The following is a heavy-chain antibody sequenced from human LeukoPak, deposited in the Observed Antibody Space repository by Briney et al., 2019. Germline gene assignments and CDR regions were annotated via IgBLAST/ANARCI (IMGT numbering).Heavy chain of an antibody. J-gene: IGHJ5*02. CDR1: GYTFTSYG. CDR2: ISAYNGNT. D-gene: IGHD3-9*01. CDR3: AGGGDILRYFDWRYNWFDP. V-gene: IGHV1-18*01. Sequence: ASVKVSCKASGYTFTSYGISWVRQAPGQGLEWMGWISAYNGNTNYAQKLQGRVTMTTDTSTSTAYMELRSLRSDDTAVYYCAGGGDILRYFDWRYNWFDPWGQGTLVTASS.